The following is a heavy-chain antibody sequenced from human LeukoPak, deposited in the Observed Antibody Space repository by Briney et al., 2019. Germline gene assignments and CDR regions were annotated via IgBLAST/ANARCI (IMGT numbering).Heavy chain of an antibody. J-gene: IGHJ4*02. Sequence: GASVKVSCKASGGTFSSYAISWVRQAPGQGLEWMGRIIPIFGIANYAQKFQGRVTITADKSTGTAYMELSSLRSEDTAVYYCARDKYSSSLGDYWGQGTLVTVSP. D-gene: IGHD6-6*01. CDR3: ARDKYSSSLGDY. V-gene: IGHV1-69*04. CDR1: GGTFSSYA. CDR2: IIPIFGIA.